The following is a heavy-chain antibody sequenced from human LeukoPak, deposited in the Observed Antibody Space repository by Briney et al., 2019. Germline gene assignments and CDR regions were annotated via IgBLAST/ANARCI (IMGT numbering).Heavy chain of an antibody. V-gene: IGHV4-59*01. Sequence: SETLSLTCTVSGGSISSYYWSWIRQPPGKGLEWIGYIYYSGSTNYNPSLKSRVTISVDTSKNQFSLKLSSVTAADTAVYYCARVAYGSGSYYRNWFDPWGQGTLVTVSS. J-gene: IGHJ5*02. CDR1: GGSISSYY. CDR2: IYYSGST. D-gene: IGHD3-10*01. CDR3: ARVAYGSGSYYRNWFDP.